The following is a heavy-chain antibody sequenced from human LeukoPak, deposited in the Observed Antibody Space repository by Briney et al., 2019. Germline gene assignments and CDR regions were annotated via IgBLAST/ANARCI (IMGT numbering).Heavy chain of an antibody. CDR3: SGLGITMIRDV. J-gene: IGHJ6*04. D-gene: IGHD3-22*01. CDR2: IIPIFGTA. CDR1: GGTFSSYA. V-gene: IGHV1-69*13. Sequence: ASVKLSCKSSGGTFSSYAISWVRQAPGQGLEWMGGIIPIFGTANYAQKFQGRVTITAAESTSTAYMELRSLRAEDTALYYSSGLGITMIRDVWGKGTTVTISS.